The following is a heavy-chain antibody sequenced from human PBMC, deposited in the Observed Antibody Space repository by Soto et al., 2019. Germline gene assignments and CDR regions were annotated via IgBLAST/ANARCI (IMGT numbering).Heavy chain of an antibody. CDR1: GGTFNSND. J-gene: IGHJ5*02. D-gene: IGHD3-22*01. Sequence: QVQLVQSGAEVKKPGSSMKVSCKASGGTFNSNDINWVRQAPGQGLEWMGGIIPIVETPKYAQKFQGRVTITADESTNTVYMELSSLRSEDTAMYYCARLSRPNYYDTSGFFKDNCFDPRGQGTLVTVSS. CDR2: IIPIVETP. V-gene: IGHV1-69*01. CDR3: ARLSRPNYYDTSGFFKDNCFDP.